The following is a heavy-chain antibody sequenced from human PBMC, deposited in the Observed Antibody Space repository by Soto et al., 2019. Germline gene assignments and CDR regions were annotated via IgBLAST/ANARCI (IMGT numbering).Heavy chain of an antibody. CDR1: GNTSNNYY. CDR3: ARGGHVVVVTAAFDY. Sequence: QVQLMQSGAEVKKPGASVKVSCKASGNTSNNYYIHWVRQAPGQGLEWMGTINPSGGHTTYAQKFLGRVTMTRDTSTSTLYMELTSLRSEDTAVYYCARGGHVVVVTAAFDYWGQGTLVTVSS. D-gene: IGHD2-21*02. J-gene: IGHJ4*02. CDR2: INPSGGHT. V-gene: IGHV1-46*02.